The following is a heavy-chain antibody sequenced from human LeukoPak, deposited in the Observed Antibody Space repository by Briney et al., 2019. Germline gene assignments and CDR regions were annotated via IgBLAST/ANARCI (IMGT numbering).Heavy chain of an antibody. V-gene: IGHV1-3*01. CDR2: INAGNGNT. CDR3: ARDGVIRSNWFDP. J-gene: IGHJ5*02. CDR1: GYTFTSYA. Sequence: ASVKVSCKASGYTFTSYAMHWVCQAPGQRLEWMGWINAGNGNTKYSQKFQGRVTITRDTSASTAYMELSSLRSEDTAVYYCARDGVIRSNWFDPWGQGALVTVSS. D-gene: IGHD3-3*01.